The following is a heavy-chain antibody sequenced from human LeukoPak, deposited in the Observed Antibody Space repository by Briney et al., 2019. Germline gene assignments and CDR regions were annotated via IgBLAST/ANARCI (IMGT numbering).Heavy chain of an antibody. CDR1: GFNFNDYA. J-gene: IGHJ4*02. CDR3: VRMYSSSWYVDY. D-gene: IGHD6-13*01. V-gene: IGHV3-9*01. Sequence: PGGSLRLSCGASGFNFNDYAMHWVRQGPGKGLEWVSGISWNSANTGYADSVKGRFIISRDNAKNSLYLLMNSLRSEDTALYYCVRMYSSSWYVDYWGQGILVTVSS. CDR2: ISWNSANT.